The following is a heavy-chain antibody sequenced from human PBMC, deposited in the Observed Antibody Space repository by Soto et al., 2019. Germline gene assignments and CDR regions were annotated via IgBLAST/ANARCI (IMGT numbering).Heavy chain of an antibody. D-gene: IGHD6-13*01. J-gene: IGHJ4*02. Sequence: AETLSLTCAVSGCSISSNYWTWIRQPPGKGLEWIGDVYNSGSTNYNPSLKSRVTISKDTSKSQFSLKVNSMTAADTAVYYCARYSRKAVAGYTLDNWGQGILVTVSS. CDR2: VYNSGST. CDR1: GCSISSNY. V-gene: IGHV4-59*01. CDR3: ARYSRKAVAGYTLDN.